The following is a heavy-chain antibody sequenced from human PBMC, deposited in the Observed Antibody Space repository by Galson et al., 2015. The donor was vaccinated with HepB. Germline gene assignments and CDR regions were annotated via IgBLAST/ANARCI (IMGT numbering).Heavy chain of an antibody. V-gene: IGHV3-21*01. J-gene: IGHJ4*02. CDR3: ARFHDSKDIEDY. D-gene: IGHD3-22*01. CDR2: ISSSSSYI. Sequence: SLRLSCAASGFTFSSYSMNWVRQAPGKGLEWVSSISSSSSYIYYADSVKGRFTISRDNAKNSLYLQMNSLRAEDTAVYYCARFHDSKDIEDYWGQGTLVTVSS. CDR1: GFTFSSYS.